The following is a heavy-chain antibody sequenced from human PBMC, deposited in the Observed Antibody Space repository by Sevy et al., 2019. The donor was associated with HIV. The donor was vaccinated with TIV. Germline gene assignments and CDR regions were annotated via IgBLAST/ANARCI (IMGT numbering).Heavy chain of an antibody. D-gene: IGHD3-10*01. CDR2: ISSSSSTI. V-gene: IGHV3-48*01. CDR3: ASPLPFYYGSGSEEFDY. Sequence: GGSLRLSCAASGFTFSNYAMNWVRQAPGKGLEWVSYISSSSSTIYYADSVKGRFTISRDNAKNSLYLQMNSLRAEDTAVYYCASPLPFYYGSGSEEFDYWGRGTLVTVSS. CDR1: GFTFSNYA. J-gene: IGHJ4*02.